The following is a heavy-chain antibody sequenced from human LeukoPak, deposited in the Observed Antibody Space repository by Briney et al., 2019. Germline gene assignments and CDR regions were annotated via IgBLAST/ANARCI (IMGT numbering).Heavy chain of an antibody. D-gene: IGHD4-17*01. CDR3: ARDGDYGDYTLILRY. Sequence: GGSLRLSCAASGFTFGSYAMHWVRQAPGKGLEWVAVISYDGSNKYYADSVKGRFTISRDNSKNTLYLQMNSLRAEDTAVYYCARDGDYGDYTLILRYWGQGTLVTVSS. CDR1: GFTFGSYA. V-gene: IGHV3-30*04. CDR2: ISYDGSNK. J-gene: IGHJ4*02.